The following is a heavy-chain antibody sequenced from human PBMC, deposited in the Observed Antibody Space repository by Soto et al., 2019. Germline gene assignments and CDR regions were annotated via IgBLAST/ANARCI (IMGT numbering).Heavy chain of an antibody. CDR1: GGSISSSSYY. D-gene: IGHD6-19*01. V-gene: IGHV4-39*01. Sequence: PSETLSLTCTVSGGSISSSSYYWGWIRQPPGKGLEWIGSIYYSGSTYYNPSLKSRVPISVDTSKNQFSLKLSSVTAADTAVYYCARPGRAVAGTFDYWGQGTLVTVSS. CDR2: IYYSGST. CDR3: ARPGRAVAGTFDY. J-gene: IGHJ4*02.